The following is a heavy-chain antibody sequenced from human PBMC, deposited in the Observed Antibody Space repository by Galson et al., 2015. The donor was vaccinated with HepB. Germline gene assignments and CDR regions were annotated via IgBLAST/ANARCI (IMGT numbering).Heavy chain of an antibody. CDR1: GFTFSSYA. Sequence: SLRLSCAASGFTFSSYAMHWVRQAPGKGLEWVAVISYDGSNKYYADSVKGRFTISRDNSKNTLYLQMNSLRAEDTAVYYCARNEDYGDYYYFDYWGRGTLVTVSS. V-gene: IGHV3-30-3*01. CDR3: ARNEDYGDYYYFDY. J-gene: IGHJ4*02. CDR2: ISYDGSNK. D-gene: IGHD4-17*01.